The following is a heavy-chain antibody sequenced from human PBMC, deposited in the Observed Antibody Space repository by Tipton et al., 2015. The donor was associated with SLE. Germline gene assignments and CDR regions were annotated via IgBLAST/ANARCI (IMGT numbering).Heavy chain of an antibody. V-gene: IGHV3-48*03. CDR1: GFTFSSYE. CDR2: ISSSGSTI. Sequence: SLRLSCAASGFTFSSYEMNWVRQAPGKGLEWVSYISSSGSTIYYADSVKGRFTISRDNSKNTLYLQMNSLRAEDTAVYYCAKAEGSTTYGSGSYYNYYGMDVWGQGTTVTVSS. CDR3: AKAEGSTTYGSGSYYNYYGMDV. D-gene: IGHD3-10*01. J-gene: IGHJ6*02.